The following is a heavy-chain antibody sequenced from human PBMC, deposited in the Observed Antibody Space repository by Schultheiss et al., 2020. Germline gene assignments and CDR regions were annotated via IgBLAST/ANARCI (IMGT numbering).Heavy chain of an antibody. J-gene: IGHJ4*02. V-gene: IGHV3-7*03. CDR1: GFTFDDYA. CDR3: ARAFDTTIFGVVITHLDY. CDR2: IKQDGSEK. D-gene: IGHD3-3*01. Sequence: GGSLRLSCAASGFTFDDYAMHWVRQAPGKGLEWVANIKQDGSEKYYVDSVKGRFTISRDNAKNSLSLQMNSLRAEDTALYYCARAFDTTIFGVVITHLDYWGQGTLVTVSS.